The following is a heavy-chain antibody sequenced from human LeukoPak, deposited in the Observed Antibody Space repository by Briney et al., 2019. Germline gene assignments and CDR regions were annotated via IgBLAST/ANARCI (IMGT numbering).Heavy chain of an antibody. V-gene: IGHV3-23*01. CDR1: GFTFSSYG. Sequence: GGTLRLSCAASGFTFSSYGMSWVRQAPGKGLEWVSAISGSGGSTYYADSVKGRFTISRDNSKNTLYLQMNSLRAEDTAVYYCAKVHPGRVPGIATWGLLDYWGQGTLVTVSS. CDR2: ISGSGGST. D-gene: IGHD6-13*01. J-gene: IGHJ4*02. CDR3: AKVHPGRVPGIATWGLLDY.